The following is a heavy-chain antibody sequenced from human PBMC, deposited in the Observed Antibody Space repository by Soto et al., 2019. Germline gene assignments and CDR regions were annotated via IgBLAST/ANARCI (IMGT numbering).Heavy chain of an antibody. CDR3: ARDPHCSGGSCYSSSFDL. V-gene: IGHV1-3*01. CDR1: GYPFTTYA. D-gene: IGHD2-15*01. J-gene: IGHJ2*01. CDR2: INAGNGNT. Sequence: QVQLVQSGAEVKKPGPQLKVSARVLGYPFTTYAMHWWPQPPGQSLEGLDGINAGNGNTKYSKKFQGRVTITRDTSASTAYMELSSLRSEDTAVYYCARDPHCSGGSCYSSSFDLWGRGTLVTVSS.